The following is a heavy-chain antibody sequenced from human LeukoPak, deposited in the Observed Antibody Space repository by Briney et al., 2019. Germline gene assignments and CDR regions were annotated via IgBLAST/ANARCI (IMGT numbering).Heavy chain of an antibody. CDR2: IYPGDSDT. CDR3: ARGTYGGYLSFDS. V-gene: IGHV5-51*01. J-gene: IGHJ4*02. Sequence: GESLQISCQGSGYSFTTHWIAWVRQTPGKGLEWMGIIYPGDSDTRYSPSFQGQVTISADKSISTAYLQWSSLKASDTAMYYCARGTYGGYLSFDSWGQGTLVTVSS. D-gene: IGHD5-12*01. CDR1: GYSFTTHW.